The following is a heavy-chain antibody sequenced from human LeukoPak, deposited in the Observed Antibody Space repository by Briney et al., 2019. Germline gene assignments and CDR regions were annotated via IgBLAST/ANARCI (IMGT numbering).Heavy chain of an antibody. D-gene: IGHD5-24*01. J-gene: IGHJ4*02. CDR1: RFTFSSYA. CDR2: ISYDGSNK. Sequence: GGSLRLYCAASRFTFSSYAMHWVRQAPGKGLEWVAVISYDGSNKYYADSVKGRFTISRDNSKNTLYLQMNSLRPEDTAVYYCAREDGYNFQGFDYWGQGTLVTVSS. V-gene: IGHV3-30*04. CDR3: AREDGYNFQGFDY.